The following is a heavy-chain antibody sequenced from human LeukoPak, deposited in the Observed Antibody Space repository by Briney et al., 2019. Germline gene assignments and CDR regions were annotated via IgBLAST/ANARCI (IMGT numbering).Heavy chain of an antibody. CDR1: GGSISSSSYY. J-gene: IGHJ4*02. CDR3: ARQEFGIVVVTKHYYFDY. Sequence: SETLSLTCTVSGGSISSSSYYWGWTRQPPGKGLEWIGSIYYSGSTYYNPSLKSRVTISVDTSKNRFSLKLSSVTAADTAVYYCARQEFGIVVVTKHYYFDYWGQGTLVTVSS. V-gene: IGHV4-39*01. D-gene: IGHD3-22*01. CDR2: IYYSGST.